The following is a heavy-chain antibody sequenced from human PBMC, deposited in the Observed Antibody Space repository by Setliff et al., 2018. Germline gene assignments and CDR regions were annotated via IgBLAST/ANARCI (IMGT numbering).Heavy chain of an antibody. V-gene: IGHV4-39*07. CDR3: ARVGQLLDYYYYYYMDV. CDR2: MYSSGST. Sequence: PSETLSLTCAVSGGSLRGSSIFWGWIRQPPGKGLEWIGSMYSSGSTYYNPSLKSRVTISRDTSKNQFSLKLSSVTAADTAVYYCARVGQLLDYYYYYYMDVWGKGTTVTVS. D-gene: IGHD2-2*01. CDR1: GGSLRGSSIF. J-gene: IGHJ6*03.